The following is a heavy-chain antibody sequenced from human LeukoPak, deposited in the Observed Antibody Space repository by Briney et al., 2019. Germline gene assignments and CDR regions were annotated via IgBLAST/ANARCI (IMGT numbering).Heavy chain of an antibody. J-gene: IGHJ3*02. V-gene: IGHV3-30*03. CDR2: ISYDGSNK. CDR1: GFTFSSYG. CDR3: PTGPDAFDI. D-gene: IGHD1-1*01. Sequence: GRSLRLSCAASGFTFSSYGMHWVRQAPGKGLEWVAVISYDGSNKYYADSVKGRFTISRDNSKNTLYLQMNSLRAEDTAVYYCPTGPDAFDIWGQGTMVTVSS.